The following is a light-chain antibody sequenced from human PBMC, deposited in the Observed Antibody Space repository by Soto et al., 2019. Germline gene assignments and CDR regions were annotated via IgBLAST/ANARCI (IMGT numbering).Light chain of an antibody. CDR3: VAWDDSLNVV. Sequence: QSALTQPPSASGTPGQRVTISCSGSSSNIGSNTVNWYQQLPGTAPKLLIYSNNQRPSGVPDRFSGSKSGTSASLAISGLQSEDEADYYCVAWDDSLNVVFGGGTQLTVL. CDR2: SNN. J-gene: IGLJ2*01. V-gene: IGLV1-44*01. CDR1: SSNIGSNT.